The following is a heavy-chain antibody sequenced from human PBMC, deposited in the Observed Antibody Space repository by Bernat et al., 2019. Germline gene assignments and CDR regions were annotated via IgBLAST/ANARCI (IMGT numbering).Heavy chain of an antibody. Sequence: QVQLVQSGAEVKTPGASVRVSCKASGYTFTDYAIHWVRQAPGHRLEWMGWINAGNGQTKHSQKFQGRVTINRDTSASTGYMELSSLRAEDTSVYYCAKGLGGNGNYYYYMDVWGKGTTVTVSS. J-gene: IGHJ6*03. CDR2: INAGNGQT. CDR1: GYTFTDYA. V-gene: IGHV1-3*01. CDR3: AKGLGGNGNYYYYMDV.